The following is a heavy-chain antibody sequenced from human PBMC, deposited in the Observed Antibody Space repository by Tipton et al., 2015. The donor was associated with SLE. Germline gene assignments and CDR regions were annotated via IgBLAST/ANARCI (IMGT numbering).Heavy chain of an antibody. CDR3: ARKDGFNFYYFDY. V-gene: IGHV4-38-2*02. J-gene: IGHJ4*02. CDR2: ISRSGTA. Sequence: GLVKPSETLSLMCTVSGYSINSGYYWGWIRQSPGKGLEWIGSISRSGTAYDNPSLKGRVTLSVDTSMNQFSLRLKSVTAADTAVYYCARKDGFNFYYFDYWGQGRLVTVSS. CDR1: GYSINSGYY. D-gene: IGHD5-24*01.